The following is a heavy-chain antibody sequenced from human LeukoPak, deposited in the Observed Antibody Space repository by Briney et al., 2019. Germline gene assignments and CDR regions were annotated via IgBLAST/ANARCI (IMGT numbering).Heavy chain of an antibody. Sequence: ASETLSLTCTVSGGSISSYYWSWIRQPPGKGLEWIGYIYYSGSTNYNPSLKSRVTISVDTSKNQFSLKLSSVTAADTAVYYCARVPYYYGNAFDIWGQGTMVTVSS. CDR3: ARVPYYYGNAFDI. J-gene: IGHJ3*02. D-gene: IGHD3-10*01. V-gene: IGHV4-59*01. CDR2: IYYSGST. CDR1: GGSISSYY.